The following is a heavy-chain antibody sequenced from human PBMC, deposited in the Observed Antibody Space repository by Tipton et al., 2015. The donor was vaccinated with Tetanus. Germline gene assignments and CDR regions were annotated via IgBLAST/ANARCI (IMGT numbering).Heavy chain of an antibody. CDR3: ARGTTLDY. Sequence: TLSLTCSVSGGSISSSSYYWGWIRQPPGKGLEWIGSVYYSGSTYYNPSLKSRVTISVDTSKNQFSLNLSSVTAVDTAVYYCARGTTLDYWGQGTLVTVSS. D-gene: IGHD4-11*01. J-gene: IGHJ4*02. V-gene: IGHV4-39*07. CDR1: GGSISSSSYY. CDR2: VYYSGST.